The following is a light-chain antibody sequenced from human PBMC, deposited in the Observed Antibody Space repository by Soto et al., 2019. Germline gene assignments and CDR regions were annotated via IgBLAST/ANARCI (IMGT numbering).Light chain of an antibody. CDR1: QTVRNN. V-gene: IGKV3-15*01. CDR3: QQYNNWPLT. Sequence: EFVLTQSPGTLSLSPGERATLSCRASQTVRNNYLAWYQQKPGQAPRLLIYGASTRASGIPARFSGSGSGTEFTLTISSLQSEDFAVYYCQQYNNWPLTVGGGTKVDIK. J-gene: IGKJ4*01. CDR2: GAS.